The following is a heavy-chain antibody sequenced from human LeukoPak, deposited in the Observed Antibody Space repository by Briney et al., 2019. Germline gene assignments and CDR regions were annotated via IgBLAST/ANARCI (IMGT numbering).Heavy chain of an antibody. CDR1: GYTFTTYA. J-gene: IGHJ4*02. CDR3: ARGTAVAGTFGDY. V-gene: IGHV1-3*01. CDR2: INAGNGNT. D-gene: IGHD6-19*01. Sequence: ASVKVSCTSSGYTFTTYAMHWVCQAPGQRLEWMGWINAGNGNTKYSQKFQGRVTITRDTSASTAYMELSSLRSEDTAVYYCARGTAVAGTFGDYWGQGTLVTVSS.